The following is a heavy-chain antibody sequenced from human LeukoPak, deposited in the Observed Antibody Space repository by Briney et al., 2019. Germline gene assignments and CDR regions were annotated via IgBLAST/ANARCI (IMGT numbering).Heavy chain of an antibody. D-gene: IGHD6-19*01. CDR3: AREAVAGTTNFDY. Sequence: ASVKVSCKASGYTFTVYYMHWVRQAPGQGLEWMGWINPNSGGTNYAQKFQGRVTMTSDTSISTAYMELSGLRSDDTAIYYCAREAVAGTTNFDYWGQGTLVTVSS. CDR2: INPNSGGT. V-gene: IGHV1-2*02. J-gene: IGHJ4*02. CDR1: GYTFTVYY.